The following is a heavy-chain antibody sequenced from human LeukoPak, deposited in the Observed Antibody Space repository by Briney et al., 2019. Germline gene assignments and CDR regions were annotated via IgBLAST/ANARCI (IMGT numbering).Heavy chain of an antibody. D-gene: IGHD3-22*01. J-gene: IGHJ4*02. V-gene: IGHV4-34*01. CDR3: AYYDSSGKGAVY. CDR2: INHSGST. Sequence: SETLSLTCAVYGGSFSGYYWSWIRQPPGKGLEWIGEINHSGSTNYNPSLKSRVTISVDTSKNQFSLKLSSVTAADTAVYYCAYYDSSGKGAVYWGQGTLVTVSS. CDR1: GGSFSGYY.